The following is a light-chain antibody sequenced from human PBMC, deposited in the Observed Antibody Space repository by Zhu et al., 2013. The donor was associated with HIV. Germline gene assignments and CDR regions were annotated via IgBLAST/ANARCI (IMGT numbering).Light chain of an antibody. J-gene: IGKJ2*01. V-gene: IGKV1-5*01. CDR1: QTINNW. CDR2: DAS. CDR3: QQYHDYPYT. Sequence: DIQMTQSPSTLSASVGDKVTITCRASQTINNWLAWYQQKPGKAPQVLIYDASSLQSGVPSRFGGSGSGTDFTLSISSLQPDDFATYFCQQYHDYPYTFGQGTKLGIK.